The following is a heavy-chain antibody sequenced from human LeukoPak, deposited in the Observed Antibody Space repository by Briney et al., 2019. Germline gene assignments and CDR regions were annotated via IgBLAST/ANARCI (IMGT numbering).Heavy chain of an antibody. D-gene: IGHD3-3*01. J-gene: IGHJ6*03. CDR1: GFAFSNFA. V-gene: IGHV3-23*01. CDR3: AKMEGQRLYDYCMDV. CDR2: MSGSGYYT. Sequence: GGSLRLSCAASGFAFSNFAMSWVRQAPGKGLEWVSAMSGSGYYTYYVESVKGRFTISRDNSKNTLYLHMNSLRADDTAVYYCAKMEGQRLYDYCMDVWGRGTTVTVSS.